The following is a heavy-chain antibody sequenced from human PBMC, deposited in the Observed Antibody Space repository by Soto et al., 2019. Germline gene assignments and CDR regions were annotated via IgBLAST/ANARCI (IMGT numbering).Heavy chain of an antibody. J-gene: IGHJ5*02. CDR1: GGSFSGYY. CDR3: ARDGRFLNWFDP. CDR2: INHSGST. D-gene: IGHD3-3*01. Sequence: LPETLSLTCAVYGGSFSGYYWSWIRQPPGKGLEWIGEINHSGSTNYNPSLKSRVTISVDTSKSQFSLKLTSVTAADTAVYYCARDGRFLNWFDPWGQGTLVTVSS. V-gene: IGHV4-34*01.